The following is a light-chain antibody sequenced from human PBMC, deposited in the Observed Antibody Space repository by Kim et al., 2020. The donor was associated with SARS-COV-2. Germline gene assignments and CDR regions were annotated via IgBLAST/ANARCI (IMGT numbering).Light chain of an antibody. V-gene: IGKV1-9*01. CDR2: TAS. Sequence: DIQLTQSPSSLSASVGDRVTITCRASQGISTSLAWYQQKPGIAPKLLIYTASTLQSGVPSRFSGSGSGTEFTLTIASLQPDDFATYYCQQLNTYPVTFGQGTRLEIK. CDR1: QGISTS. J-gene: IGKJ5*01. CDR3: QQLNTYPVT.